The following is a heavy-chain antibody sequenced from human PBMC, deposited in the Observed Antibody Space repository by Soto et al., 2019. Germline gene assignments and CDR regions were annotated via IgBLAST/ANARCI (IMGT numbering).Heavy chain of an antibody. CDR1: GFTFSAYA. V-gene: IGHV3-30-3*01. CDR2: ISYDGSTK. D-gene: IGHD2-2*02. J-gene: IGHJ5*02. Sequence: GGSLRLSCAASGFTFSAYAMHWVRQAPGKGLEWLAVISYDGSTKFYADTVKGRFTISRGKSKNTLYLQMNSLRAEDSGIYYCTRNEGEGSRTSCYNEIPPACFDPWGQGALVTVSS. CDR3: TRNEGEGSRTSCYNEIPPACFDP.